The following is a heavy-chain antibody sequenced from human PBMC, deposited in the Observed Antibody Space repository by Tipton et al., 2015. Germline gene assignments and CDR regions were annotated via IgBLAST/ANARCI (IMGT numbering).Heavy chain of an antibody. CDR1: GASIRTSLHY. CDR2: IYYSGTT. D-gene: IGHD6-25*01. Sequence: TLSLTCAVSGASIRTSLHYWAWIRQQPGKGLEWIGYIYYSGTTYYSPSFKSRLSISLDTSRNHFSLYLTSVTAADSAVYYCAGSADTYFDSWGQGTLVTVSS. V-gene: IGHV4-31*11. J-gene: IGHJ4*02. CDR3: AGSADTYFDS.